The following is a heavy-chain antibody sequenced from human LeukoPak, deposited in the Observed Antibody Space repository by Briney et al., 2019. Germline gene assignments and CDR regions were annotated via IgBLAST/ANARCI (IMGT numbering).Heavy chain of an antibody. CDR1: GFTFSRYW. J-gene: IGHJ4*02. CDR2: INQDGSEK. D-gene: IGHD3-10*01. CDR3: AREIDGSSDY. V-gene: IGHV3-7*01. Sequence: QPGGSLRLSCAASGFTFSRYWMSWVRQAPGKGLEWVANINQDGSEKYYVDSVKGRFTISRDNAKNSLSLQMNSLIAEDTAVYYCAREIDGSSDYWGQGTLVTVSS.